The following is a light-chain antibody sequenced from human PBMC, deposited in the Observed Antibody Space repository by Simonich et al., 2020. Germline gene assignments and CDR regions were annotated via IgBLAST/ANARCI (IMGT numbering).Light chain of an antibody. CDR1: QSLLHSDGKTY. Sequence: DVVMTQSPLSLPVTLGQPASISCKCSQSLLHSDGKTYLYWYLQKPGQSPQLLIYEVSHRVSGVPDRFSGSGSGTDFTLKISRVEAEDVGVYYCMQSIQLPRTFGQGTKVEIK. CDR2: EVS. CDR3: MQSIQLPRT. V-gene: IGKV2D-29*02. J-gene: IGKJ1*01.